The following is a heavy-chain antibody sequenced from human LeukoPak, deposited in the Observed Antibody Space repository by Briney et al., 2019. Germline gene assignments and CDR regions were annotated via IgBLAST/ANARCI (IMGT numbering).Heavy chain of an antibody. CDR3: ATDTAMVTVGY. CDR1: GFTIDDYA. Sequence: GGSLRLSCAASGFTIDDYAMHWVRQAPGKGLEWVSLISGDGGSTYYADSVKGRFTISRDNSKNSLYLQMNSLRTEDTALYYCATDTAMVTVGYWGQGTLVTVSS. V-gene: IGHV3-43*02. J-gene: IGHJ4*02. D-gene: IGHD5-18*01. CDR2: ISGDGGST.